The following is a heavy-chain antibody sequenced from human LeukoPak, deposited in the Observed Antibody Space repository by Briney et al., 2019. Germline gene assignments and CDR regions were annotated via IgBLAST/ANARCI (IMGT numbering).Heavy chain of an antibody. CDR3: AKIMTLTVTTFDY. Sequence: GGSLRLSCAASGFTFSSYGMHWVRQAPGKGLEWVAVISYDGSNKYYADSVKGRFTISRDNSKNTLYLQMNSLRAEDTAVYYCAKIMTLTVTTFDYWGQGTLVTVSS. CDR2: ISYDGSNK. V-gene: IGHV3-30*18. J-gene: IGHJ4*02. D-gene: IGHD4-17*01. CDR1: GFTFSSYG.